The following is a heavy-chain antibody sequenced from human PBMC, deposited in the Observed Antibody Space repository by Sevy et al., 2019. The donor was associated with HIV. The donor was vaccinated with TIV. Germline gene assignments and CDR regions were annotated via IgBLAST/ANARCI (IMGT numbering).Heavy chain of an antibody. Sequence: SETLSLTCTVSGGSISSYYWSWIRQPPGKGLEWIGYIYYSGSTNYNPSLKSRVTISVDTSKNQFSLKLSSVTAADTAVYYCARDSSSSKRGINWFDPWSQGTLVTVSS. CDR3: ARDSSSSKRGINWFDP. CDR1: GGSISSYY. J-gene: IGHJ5*02. CDR2: IYYSGST. D-gene: IGHD6-6*01. V-gene: IGHV4-59*01.